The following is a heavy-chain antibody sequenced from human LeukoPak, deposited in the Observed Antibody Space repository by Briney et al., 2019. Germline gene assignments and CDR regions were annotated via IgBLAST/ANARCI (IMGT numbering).Heavy chain of an antibody. Sequence: GASVKVSCKASGYTFTDYYIHWVRQAPGQGLEWMGGTIPIFGTANYAQKFQGRVTITADESTSTAYMELSSLRSEDTAVYYCARLHIVVVPAARVKTNWFDPWGQGTLVTVSS. CDR2: TIPIFGTA. CDR3: ARLHIVVVPAARVKTNWFDP. CDR1: GYTFTDYY. J-gene: IGHJ5*02. V-gene: IGHV1-69*13. D-gene: IGHD2-2*01.